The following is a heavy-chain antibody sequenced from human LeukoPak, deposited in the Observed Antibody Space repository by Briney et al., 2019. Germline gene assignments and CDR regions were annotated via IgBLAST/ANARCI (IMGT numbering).Heavy chain of an antibody. CDR1: GGSFSGYY. V-gene: IGHV4-34*01. CDR3: ARHLGYCSSTSCYGAWFDP. D-gene: IGHD2-2*01. CDR2: INHSGST. J-gene: IGHJ5*02. Sequence: SETLSLTCAVYGGSFSGYYWSWIRQPPGKGLEWIGEINHSGSTNYNPSLKSRVTISVDTSKNQFSLKLSSVTAADTAVYYCARHLGYCSSTSCYGAWFDPWGQGTLVTVSS.